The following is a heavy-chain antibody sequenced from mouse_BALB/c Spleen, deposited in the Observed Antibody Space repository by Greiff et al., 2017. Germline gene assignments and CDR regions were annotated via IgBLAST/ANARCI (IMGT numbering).Heavy chain of an antibody. D-gene: IGHD1-1*01. J-gene: IGHJ4*01. CDR3: STVVEVYAMDY. CDR2: INPYNDGT. Sequence: EVKLMESGPELVKPGASVKMSCKASGYTFTSYVMHWVKQKPGQGLEWIGYINPYNDGTKYNEKFKGKATLTSDKSSSTAYMELSSLTSEDSAVYYCSTVVEVYAMDYWGQGTSVTVSS. V-gene: IGHV1-14*01. CDR1: GYTFTSYV.